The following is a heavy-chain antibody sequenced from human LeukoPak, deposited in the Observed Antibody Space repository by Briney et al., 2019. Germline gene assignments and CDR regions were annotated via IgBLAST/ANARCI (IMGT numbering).Heavy chain of an antibody. CDR2: IYYSGST. J-gene: IGHJ6*03. D-gene: IGHD1-26*01. CDR3: ARRVGYYYYMDV. CDR1: GDSITNYY. V-gene: IGHV4-59*01. Sequence: SETLSLTCTVSGDSITNYYWSWIRQPPGKGLEWIGYIYYSGSTNYNPSLKSRVTISVDTSKNQFSLKLSSVTAADTAVYYCARRVGYYYYMDVWGKGTTVTVSS.